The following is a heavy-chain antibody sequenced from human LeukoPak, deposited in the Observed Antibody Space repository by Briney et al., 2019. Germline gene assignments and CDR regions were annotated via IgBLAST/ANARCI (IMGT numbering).Heavy chain of an antibody. Sequence: RPSETLSLTCAVYGGSFSGYYWSWIRQPPGKGLEWIGEINHSGSTNYNPSLKSRVTISVDTSKNQFSLKLSSVTAADTAVYYCARNRGSYAPAKAPTYYFDYWGQGTLVTVSS. CDR1: GGSFSGYY. J-gene: IGHJ4*02. CDR3: ARNRGSYAPAKAPTYYFDY. V-gene: IGHV4-34*01. D-gene: IGHD1-26*01. CDR2: INHSGST.